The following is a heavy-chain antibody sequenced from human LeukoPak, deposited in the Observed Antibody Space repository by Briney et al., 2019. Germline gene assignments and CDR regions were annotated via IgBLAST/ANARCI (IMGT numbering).Heavy chain of an antibody. D-gene: IGHD3-22*01. Sequence: GGSLRLSCAASGFTFSSYGMHWVRQAPGKGLEWVAVIWYDGSNKYYADSVKGRFTISRDNSKNTLYLQMNSLRAEDTAVYYCAREDSSGGCYFDYWGQGTLVTVSS. J-gene: IGHJ4*02. V-gene: IGHV3-33*01. CDR2: IWYDGSNK. CDR3: AREDSSGGCYFDY. CDR1: GFTFSSYG.